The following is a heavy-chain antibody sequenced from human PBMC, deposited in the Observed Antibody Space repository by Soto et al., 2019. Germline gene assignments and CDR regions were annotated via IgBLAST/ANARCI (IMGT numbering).Heavy chain of an antibody. Sequence: SETLYLTCTVSGGSIRNYYWSWIRQPPGKGLEWIGYIYYTGSTNYNPSLKSRVTISLDTSKNQFSLKLSSVTAADTAVFYCARSYYYATTGYYPLDYCGQGTLVIVSA. CDR1: GGSIRNYY. V-gene: IGHV4-59*01. CDR3: ARSYYYATTGYYPLDY. D-gene: IGHD3-22*01. J-gene: IGHJ4*02. CDR2: IYYTGST.